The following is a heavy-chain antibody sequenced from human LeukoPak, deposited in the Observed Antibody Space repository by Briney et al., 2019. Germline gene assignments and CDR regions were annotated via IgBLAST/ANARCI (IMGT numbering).Heavy chain of an antibody. CDR1: GASISSSN. Sequence: LSLTCAVSGASISSSNWWSWVRQAPGKGLEWVSYISSSGRTMYYGDSVKGRCTISRDNAKNSLYLQMNSLRAEDTAVYYCARPVLPWGYFDYWGQGTLVTVSS. D-gene: IGHD3-10*01. J-gene: IGHJ4*02. CDR3: ARPVLPWGYFDY. V-gene: IGHV3-48*03. CDR2: ISSSGRTM.